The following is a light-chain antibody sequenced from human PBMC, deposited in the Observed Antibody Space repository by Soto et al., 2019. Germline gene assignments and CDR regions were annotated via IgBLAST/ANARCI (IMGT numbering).Light chain of an antibody. J-gene: IGLJ1*01. CDR3: SSYTSSSTLV. CDR2: EVN. CDR1: SSDVGSYYY. Sequence: QSVLTQPASVSGSPGQSITISCTGTSSDVGSYYYVSWYQQHPGTAPKLMISEVNKRPSGVSDRFSGSKSGNTASLTISGLQDEDEADYYCSSYTSSSTLVFGTGTKVTVL. V-gene: IGLV2-14*01.